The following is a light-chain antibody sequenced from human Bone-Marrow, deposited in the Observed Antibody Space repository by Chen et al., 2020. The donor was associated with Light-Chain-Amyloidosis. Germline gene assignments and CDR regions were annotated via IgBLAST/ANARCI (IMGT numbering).Light chain of an antibody. V-gene: IGLV3-1*01. CDR3: QAWDSSLDVV. J-gene: IGLJ2*01. CDR1: RLGNEH. Sequence: SYELTQPPSVSVSPGQTASITSAGHRLGNEHVSWYQQRPGHAPVLVIFEHNKRPSGIPERFSGSKSGNTATLTISGTQAMDEDDYYCQAWDSSLDVVFGGGTKLTVL. CDR2: EHN.